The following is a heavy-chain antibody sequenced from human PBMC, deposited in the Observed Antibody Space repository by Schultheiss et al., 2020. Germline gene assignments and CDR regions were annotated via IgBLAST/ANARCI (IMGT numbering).Heavy chain of an antibody. D-gene: IGHD2-2*01. CDR2: ISSSSSYI. CDR1: GFTFSSYS. CDR3: ARDWSGEYQLGSAFDY. Sequence: GGSLRLSCAASGFTFSSYSMNWVRQAPGKGLEWVSSISSSSSYIYYADSVKGRFTISRDNAKNSLYLQMNSLRAEDTAVYYCARDWSGEYQLGSAFDYWGQGTLVNGYS. J-gene: IGHJ4*02. V-gene: IGHV3-21*01.